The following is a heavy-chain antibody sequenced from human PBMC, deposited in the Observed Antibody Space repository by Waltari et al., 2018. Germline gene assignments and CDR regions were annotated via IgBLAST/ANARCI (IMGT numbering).Heavy chain of an antibody. CDR2: IKQDASDK. Sequence: EVQLVESGGGLVQPGGSLRLSCAASGCICSTHWMSWVRQTPGKGLEWVANIKQDASDKNYVDSVKGRFAISRDNAKRSLDLQMNSLRVEDTALYYCVRNGGAFDFWGQGTQVIVSS. J-gene: IGHJ4*02. V-gene: IGHV3-7*04. D-gene: IGHD2-8*01. CDR1: GCICSTHW. CDR3: VRNGGAFDF.